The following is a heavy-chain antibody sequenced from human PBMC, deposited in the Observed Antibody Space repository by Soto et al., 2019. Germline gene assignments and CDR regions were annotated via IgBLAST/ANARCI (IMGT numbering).Heavy chain of an antibody. CDR3: AREGGYFHYYFYYGMDV. CDR2: ISAYNGNT. J-gene: IGHJ6*02. V-gene: IGHV1-18*01. CDR1: GYTFTSYG. D-gene: IGHD5-12*01. Sequence: SVKVSCKASGYTFTSYGISWVRQAPGHKLEWMGRISAYNGNTNYAQKLQGRVTMTTATSTSTAYMELRSLRSDDTAVYYCAREGGYFHYYFYYGMDVWGQGTTVTVSS.